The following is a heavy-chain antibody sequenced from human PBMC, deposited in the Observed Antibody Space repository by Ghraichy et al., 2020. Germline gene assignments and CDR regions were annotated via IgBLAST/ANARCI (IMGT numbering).Heavy chain of an antibody. D-gene: IGHD3-10*01. V-gene: IGHV3-7*01. J-gene: IGHJ4*02. CDR1: GFTFSSYW. CDR3: ARDYYDFDY. Sequence: GESLNISCAASGFTFSSYWMSWVRQAPGKGLEWVANIKQDGSEKYYVDSVKGRFTISRDNAKNSLYLQMNSLRAEDTAVYYCARDYYDFDYWGQGTLVTVSS. CDR2: IKQDGSEK.